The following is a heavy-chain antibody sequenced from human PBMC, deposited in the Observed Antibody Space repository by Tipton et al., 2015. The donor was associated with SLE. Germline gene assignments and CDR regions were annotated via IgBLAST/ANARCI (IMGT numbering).Heavy chain of an antibody. CDR2: IYYSGST. V-gene: IGHV4-59*11. J-gene: IGHJ3*02. CDR3: ARELTDAFHM. CDR1: GGSISSHY. Sequence: TLSLTCTVSGGSISSHYWSWIRQPPGKGLEWIGYIYYSGSTNYNPSLKSRVTISVDTSKNQFSLTLSSVTAADTAVYYCARELTDAFHMWGQGTRVTVSS.